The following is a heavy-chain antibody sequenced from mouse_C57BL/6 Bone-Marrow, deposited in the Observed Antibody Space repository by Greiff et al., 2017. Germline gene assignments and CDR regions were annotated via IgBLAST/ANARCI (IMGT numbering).Heavy chain of an antibody. CDR2: IYPTSGRT. V-gene: IGHV1-55*01. J-gene: IGHJ2*01. CDR3: ARWGPLGRSFDY. CDR1: GYTFTSYW. D-gene: IGHD4-1*01. Sequence: VQLQQPGAELVKPGASVKMSCKASGYTFTSYWITWVKQRPGQGLEWIGDIYPTSGRTNYNEKFKSKAILTVDTSSKPAYMQLSSLTSEDSAVFYCARWGPLGRSFDYWGQGTTLTVSS.